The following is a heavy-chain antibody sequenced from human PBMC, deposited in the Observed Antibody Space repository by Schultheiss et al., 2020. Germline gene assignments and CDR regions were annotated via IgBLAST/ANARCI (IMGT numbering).Heavy chain of an antibody. CDR2: ISSSSSYI. CDR1: GFTFSSYS. J-gene: IGHJ4*02. Sequence: GGPLRLSCAASGFTFSSYSMNWVRQAPGKGLEWVSSISSSSSYIYYADSVKGRFTISRDNAKNTLYLQMNSLRAEDTAVYYCARGLTATSRAVDYWGQGTLVTVSS. CDR3: ARGLTATSRAVDY. V-gene: IGHV3-21*01. D-gene: IGHD2-15*01.